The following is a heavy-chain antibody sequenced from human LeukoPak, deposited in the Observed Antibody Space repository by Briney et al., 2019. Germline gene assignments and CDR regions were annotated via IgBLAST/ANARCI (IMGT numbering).Heavy chain of an antibody. D-gene: IGHD2-2*01. J-gene: IGHJ3*02. V-gene: IGHV3-53*01. Sequence: PGGSLRLSCAASGFTVRSNYMSWVRQAPGKGLEWVSVIYSGGSTYYADSVKGRFTISRDNSKNTLYLQMNSLRAEDTAVYYCAREQTSSATFFDIWGQGTMVTVSS. CDR2: IYSGGST. CDR3: AREQTSSATFFDI. CDR1: GFTVRSNY.